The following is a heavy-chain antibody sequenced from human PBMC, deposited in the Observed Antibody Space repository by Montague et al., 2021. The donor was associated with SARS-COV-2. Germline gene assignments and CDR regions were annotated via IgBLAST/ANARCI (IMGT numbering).Heavy chain of an antibody. D-gene: IGHD6-19*01. CDR2: IYYSGST. CDR1: GGSISSSSYY. V-gene: IGHV4-39*01. CDR3: AKQEYSSGWFKPGAFDI. Sequence: SETLSLTCTVSGGSISSSSYYWGWIRQPPGKGLEWIGSIYYSGSTYYNPSLKSRVTISVDTSKNQFTQKLSSVTAADTAVYYCAKQEYSSGWFKPGAFDIWGQGTMVTVSS. J-gene: IGHJ3*02.